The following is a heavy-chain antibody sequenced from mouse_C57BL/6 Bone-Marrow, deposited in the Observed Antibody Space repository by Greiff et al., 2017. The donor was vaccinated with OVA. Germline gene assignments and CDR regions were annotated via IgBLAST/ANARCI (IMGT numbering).Heavy chain of an antibody. Sequence: EVQLVESVAELVRPGASVKLSCTASGFNIKNTYMHWVKQRPEQGLEWIGRIDPANGNTKYDPKFQGKATITADTSSNTAYLQLSSLTSEDTAIYYCARPIYYSNLRAHWYFDVWGTGTTVTVSS. CDR2: IDPANGNT. D-gene: IGHD2-5*01. CDR3: ARPIYYSNLRAHWYFDV. CDR1: GFNIKNTY. V-gene: IGHV14-3*01. J-gene: IGHJ1*03.